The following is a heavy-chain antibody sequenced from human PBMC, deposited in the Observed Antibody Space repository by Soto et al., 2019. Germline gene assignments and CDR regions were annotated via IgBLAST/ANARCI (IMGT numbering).Heavy chain of an antibody. V-gene: IGHV4-4*09. CDR1: GDSMNSEY. CDR3: ARCMGYDDSGLFDPTFDR. J-gene: IGHJ4*02. Sequence: QVQLQESGPGLVRPSETLSLTCSVSGDSMNSEYWTWIRQTPGKGLEWIGYSFPTGTTNYNPSLTSRVIISVDRSKNQFALNLCSVTASDTAIYYCARCMGYDDSGLFDPTFDRGGQGTRVTFSS. CDR2: SFPTGTT. D-gene: IGHD3-22*01.